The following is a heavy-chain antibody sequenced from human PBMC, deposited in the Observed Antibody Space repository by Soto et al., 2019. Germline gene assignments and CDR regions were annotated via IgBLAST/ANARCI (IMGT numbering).Heavy chain of an antibody. Sequence: SETLSLTCAVYGGSFSGYDWSWIRQPPGKGLEWIGESNHSGSTNYNPSLKSRVTISVDTSKNQFSLKLSSVTAADTAVYYCARDVEMATIDYWGQGTLVTVS. CDR1: GGSFSGYD. V-gene: IGHV4-34*01. CDR3: ARDVEMATIDY. J-gene: IGHJ4*02. D-gene: IGHD5-12*01. CDR2: SNHSGST.